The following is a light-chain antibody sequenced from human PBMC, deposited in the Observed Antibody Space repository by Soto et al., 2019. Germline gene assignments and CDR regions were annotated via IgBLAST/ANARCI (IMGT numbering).Light chain of an antibody. Sequence: SYELTQSLSVSVALGQTAKITCGGNDIGSTNVHWYQQKPGQAPVLVIYRDAIRPSGIPERFSGSKSGNTASLTISGLQAEDEAEYYCSSYTNINTRACVFGTGTKLTVL. V-gene: IGLV3-9*01. CDR3: SSYTNINTRACV. J-gene: IGLJ1*01. CDR2: RDA. CDR1: DIGSTN.